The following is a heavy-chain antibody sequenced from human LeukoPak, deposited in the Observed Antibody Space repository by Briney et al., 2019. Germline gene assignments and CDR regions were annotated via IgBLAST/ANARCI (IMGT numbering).Heavy chain of an antibody. J-gene: IGHJ4*02. CDR3: ARAYGSGRRIVWDY. CDR2: IYHSGST. V-gene: IGHV4-30-2*01. CDR1: GVSISSGGYS. D-gene: IGHD3-10*01. Sequence: SETLSLTCAVSGVSISSGGYSWSWIRQPPGKGLEWIGYIYHSGSTYYNPSLKSRVTISVDRSKNQFSLKLSSVTAADTAVYYCARAYGSGRRIVWDYWGQGTLVTVSS.